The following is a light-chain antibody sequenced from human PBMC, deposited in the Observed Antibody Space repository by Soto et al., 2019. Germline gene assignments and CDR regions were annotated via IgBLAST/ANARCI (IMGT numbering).Light chain of an antibody. CDR1: QTVRSNY. V-gene: IGKV3-20*01. J-gene: IGKJ4*01. Sequence: EIVLTQSPATLSLSPGERATLSCRASQTVRSNYLAWYQQKPGQAPRLLIYDASSRATGIPDRFSGGGSGTDFTLTISRLEPEDFAMYYCQQFSSYPLTFGGGTKVDIK. CDR2: DAS. CDR3: QQFSSYPLT.